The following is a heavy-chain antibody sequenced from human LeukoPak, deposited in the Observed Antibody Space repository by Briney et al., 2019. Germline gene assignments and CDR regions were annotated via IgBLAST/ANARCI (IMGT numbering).Heavy chain of an antibody. CDR3: ARDPGRYYDFWSGYYTGSDAFDI. J-gene: IGHJ3*02. Sequence: ASVKVSCKASGYTFTSYGISWVRQAPGQGLEWMGWISAYNGNTNYAQELQGRVTMTTDTSTSTAYMELRGLRSDDTAVYYCARDPGRYYDFWSGYYTGSDAFDIWGQGTMVTVSS. CDR1: GYTFTSYG. V-gene: IGHV1-18*01. CDR2: ISAYNGNT. D-gene: IGHD3-3*01.